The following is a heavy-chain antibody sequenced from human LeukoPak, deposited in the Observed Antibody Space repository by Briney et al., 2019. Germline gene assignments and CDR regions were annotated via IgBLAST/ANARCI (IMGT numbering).Heavy chain of an antibody. Sequence: GGSLRLSCAASGFTFSSYAMHWVRQAPGKGLEWVAVISYDGSNKYYADSVKGRFTLSRDNSKNTLFLQVNSLRAEDTAVYYCARDLDSSSSGTYWGQGTLVTVSS. CDR3: ARDLDSSSSGTY. CDR1: GFTFSSYA. CDR2: ISYDGSNK. D-gene: IGHD6-13*01. V-gene: IGHV3-30-3*01. J-gene: IGHJ4*02.